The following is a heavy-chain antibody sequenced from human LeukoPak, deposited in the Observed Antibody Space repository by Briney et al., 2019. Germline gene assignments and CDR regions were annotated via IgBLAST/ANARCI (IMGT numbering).Heavy chain of an antibody. V-gene: IGHV4-34*01. CDR3: ARARRDGYKNLDY. J-gene: IGHJ4*02. Sequence: SETLSLTRAVYGGSFSGYYWSWIRQPPGKGLEWIGEINHSGSTNYNPSLKSRVTISVDTSKNQFSLNLSSVTAADTAVYYCARARRDGYKNLDYWGQGTLVTVSS. CDR2: INHSGST. D-gene: IGHD5-24*01. CDR1: GGSFSGYY.